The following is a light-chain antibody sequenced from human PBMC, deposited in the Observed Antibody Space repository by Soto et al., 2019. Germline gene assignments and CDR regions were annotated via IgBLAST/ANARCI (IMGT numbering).Light chain of an antibody. Sequence: EIVLTQSPATLSLSPGERATLSCRASQSVSTYLAWYQQKAGQAPRLLIYDASNRATGIPARFSGSGSGTDFTITISSLEPEDFAVYYCQHRSNWLYTFGQGTKLEIK. V-gene: IGKV3-11*01. J-gene: IGKJ2*01. CDR3: QHRSNWLYT. CDR1: QSVSTY. CDR2: DAS.